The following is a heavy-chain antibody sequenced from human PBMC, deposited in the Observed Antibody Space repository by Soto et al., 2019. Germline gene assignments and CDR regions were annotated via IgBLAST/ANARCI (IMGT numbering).Heavy chain of an antibody. CDR1: GFTFSSSV. J-gene: IGHJ4*02. Sequence: GGSLRLSCAASGFTFSSSVMHWVRQAPGKGLEWVAIIFSDGSNKYYADSVRGRFTISRDNSKNTLYLQMNSLRAEDTALYYCAKTPYEELLPFDSWGLGTMVTV. CDR3: AKTPYEELLPFDS. D-gene: IGHD2-15*01. V-gene: IGHV3-30*18. CDR2: IFSDGSNK.